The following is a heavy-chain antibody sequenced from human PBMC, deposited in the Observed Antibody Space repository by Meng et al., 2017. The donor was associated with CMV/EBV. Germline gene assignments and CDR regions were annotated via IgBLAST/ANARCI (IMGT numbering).Heavy chain of an antibody. CDR1: GYSFTSYW. J-gene: IGHJ6*02. D-gene: IGHD1-26*01. CDR2: IYPGDSDT. CDR3: ARRVGARGYYYGMDV. V-gene: IGHV5-51*01. Sequence: GESLKISCQGSGYSFTSYWIGWVRQMPGKGLEWMGIIYPGDSDTRYSPSFQGQVTISADKSISTAYLQWSSLKASDTAMYYCARRVGARGYYYGMDVWGQGTTVTVSS.